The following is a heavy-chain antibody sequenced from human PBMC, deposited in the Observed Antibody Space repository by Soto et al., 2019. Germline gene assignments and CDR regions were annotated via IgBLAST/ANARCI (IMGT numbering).Heavy chain of an antibody. CDR3: ARWGRGAYYYGMDV. J-gene: IGHJ6*02. CDR2: INHSGST. D-gene: IGHD3-16*01. Sequence: SETLALTCAVYGGSFSGYYWSWIRQPPGKGLEWIGEINHSGSTNYNPSLKSRGTISVDTSKNQFSLKLSYVTAADTAVYYCARWGRGAYYYGMDVWGQGTTVTVSS. CDR1: GGSFSGYY. V-gene: IGHV4-34*01.